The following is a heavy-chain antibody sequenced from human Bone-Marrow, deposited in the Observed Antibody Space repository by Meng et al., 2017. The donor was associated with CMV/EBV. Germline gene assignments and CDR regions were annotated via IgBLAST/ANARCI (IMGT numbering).Heavy chain of an antibody. CDR3: ARVGSSTAFDFDN. D-gene: IGHD2-2*01. CDR2: IYYSGST. V-gene: IGHV4-59*01. J-gene: IGHJ4*02. CDR1: GDSISNYY. Sequence: SETLSLTCNVSGDSISNYYWSWIRQPPGKGLEWIGYIYYSGSTNYSPSLKSRVTISLDTSKNQFSLGLSSVTAADTAVYYCARVGSSTAFDFDNWGQGTLVTVSS.